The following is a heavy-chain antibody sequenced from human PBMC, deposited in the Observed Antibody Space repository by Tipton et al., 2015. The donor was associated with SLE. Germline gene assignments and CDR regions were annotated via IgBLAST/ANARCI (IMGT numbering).Heavy chain of an antibody. Sequence: TLSLTCTVSGGSISSYYWSWIRQPPGKGLEWIGYIYYSGSTNYNPSLKSRVTISVDTSKNQFSLKLSFVTAADTAVYYCARAPIAAPTGYYYGMDVWGQGTTVTVSS. CDR1: GGSISSYY. CDR3: ARAPIAAPTGYYYGMDV. V-gene: IGHV4-59*01. J-gene: IGHJ6*02. CDR2: IYYSGST. D-gene: IGHD6-13*01.